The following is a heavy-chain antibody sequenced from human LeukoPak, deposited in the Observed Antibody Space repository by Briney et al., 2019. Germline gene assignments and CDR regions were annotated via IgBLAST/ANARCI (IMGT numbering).Heavy chain of an antibody. J-gene: IGHJ6*04. CDR2: IGDSGGST. D-gene: IGHD6-6*01. Sequence: QTGGSLRLSCAASGFTFSNHAMSWVRQAPGKGLEWVSVIGDSGGSTYYADSVKGRFTISRDNSKNTLYLQMNSLRADDTAVYHCAKGGASSPYTYIDVWGKGTTVIVSS. CDR1: GFTFSNHA. V-gene: IGHV3-23*01. CDR3: AKGGASSPYTYIDV.